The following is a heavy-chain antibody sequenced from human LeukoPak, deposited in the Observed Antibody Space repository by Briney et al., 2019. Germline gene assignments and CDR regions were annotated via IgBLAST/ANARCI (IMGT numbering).Heavy chain of an antibody. Sequence: GGSLRLSCAASGFTFSSYSMNWVRQAPGKGLEWVSSISSSSSYIYYADSVRGRFTISRDNAKNSLYLQMNSLRAEDTAVYYCARLGVLDYFDYWGQGTLVTVSS. D-gene: IGHD3-16*01. CDR2: ISSSSSYI. J-gene: IGHJ4*02. V-gene: IGHV3-21*01. CDR3: ARLGVLDYFDY. CDR1: GFTFSSYS.